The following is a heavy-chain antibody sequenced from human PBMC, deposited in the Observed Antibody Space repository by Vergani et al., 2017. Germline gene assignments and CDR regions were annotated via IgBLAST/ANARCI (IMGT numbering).Heavy chain of an antibody. J-gene: IGHJ4*02. CDR2: IIPIFGIA. V-gene: IGHV1-69*17. D-gene: IGHD1-26*01. CDR1: GGTFSSYA. CDR3: ARDPDTKGAPAFDY. Sequence: QVQLVQSGAEVKKPGSSVKVSCKASGGTFSSYAISWVRQAPGQGLEWMGGIIPIFGIANYAQKFQGRVTMTRNTSISTAYMELSSLRSEDTAVYYCARDPDTKGAPAFDYWGQGTLVTVSS.